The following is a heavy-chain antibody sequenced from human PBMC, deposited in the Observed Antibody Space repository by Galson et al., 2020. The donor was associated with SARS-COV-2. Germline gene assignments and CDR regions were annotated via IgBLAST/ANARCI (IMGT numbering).Heavy chain of an antibody. D-gene: IGHD4-17*01. Sequence: GGSLRLSCAASGFTFSSYGMHWVRQAPGKGLEWVAVIWYDGSNKYYADSVKGRFTIPSDNSKNTLYLQMNSLRAEDTAVYYCARGYFYGDYLDYWGQGTLVTVSS. J-gene: IGHJ4*02. V-gene: IGHV3-33*01. CDR3: ARGYFYGDYLDY. CDR1: GFTFSSYG. CDR2: IWYDGSNK.